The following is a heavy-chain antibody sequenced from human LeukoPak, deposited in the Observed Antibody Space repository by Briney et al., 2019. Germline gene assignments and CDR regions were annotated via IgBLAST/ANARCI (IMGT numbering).Heavy chain of an antibody. V-gene: IGHV3-74*01. Sequence: GGSLRLSCAASGFTFSSYWMHWVRQAPGKGLVWVSRINSDGSSTSYADSVKGRFTISRDNAKNSLYLQMNSLRADDTAVYYCARVPSSKPHFDYWGQGTLVTVSS. CDR3: ARVPSSKPHFDY. CDR1: GFTFSSYW. CDR2: INSDGSST. J-gene: IGHJ4*02.